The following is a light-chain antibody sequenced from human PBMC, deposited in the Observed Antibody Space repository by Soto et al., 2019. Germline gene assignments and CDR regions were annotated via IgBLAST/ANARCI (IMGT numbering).Light chain of an antibody. CDR3: QQYYSTPFT. CDR2: WAS. V-gene: IGKV4-1*01. J-gene: IGKJ3*01. Sequence: DIVLTQSPDSLAVSLGERATIHCKSSQTIFYTSSNKNYLAWYQQRPGQPPKLLIYWASDRESGVPHRFSGSGSGTDFTLTISGLQAEDVAVYYCQQYYSTPFTFGPGTRLDIK. CDR1: QTIFYTSSNKNY.